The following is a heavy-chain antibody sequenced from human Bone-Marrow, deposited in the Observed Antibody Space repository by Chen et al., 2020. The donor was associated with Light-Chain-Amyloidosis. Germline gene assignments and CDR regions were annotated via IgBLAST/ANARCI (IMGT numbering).Heavy chain of an antibody. CDR2: IYPDDSDA. CDR3: ARRRDGYNFDY. Sequence: EVQLEQSGPEVKKPGESLKISCKGSGYTFPNYWIGWVRRMPGKGLEWMGVIYPDDSDARYSPSCEGQVTIAADKSITTAYLQWRSLKASDTAMYYCARRRDGYNFDYWGQGTLVTVSS. J-gene: IGHJ4*02. V-gene: IGHV5-51*01. D-gene: IGHD5-12*01. CDR1: GYTFPNYW.